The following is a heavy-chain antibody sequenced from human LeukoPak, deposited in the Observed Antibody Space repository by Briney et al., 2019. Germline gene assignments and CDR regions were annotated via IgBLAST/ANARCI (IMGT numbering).Heavy chain of an antibody. CDR3: ARPAANYCSGGSCYFDY. CDR1: GFAFSSYS. D-gene: IGHD2-15*01. V-gene: IGHV3-21*01. Sequence: PGGSLRLSCAASGFAFSSYSMNWVRQAPGKGLEWVSSISSSSSYIYYADSGKGRFTISRDNAKNSLYLQMNSLRAEVTAVYYCARPAANYCSGGSCYFDYWGQGTLVTVSS. CDR2: ISSSSSYI. J-gene: IGHJ4*02.